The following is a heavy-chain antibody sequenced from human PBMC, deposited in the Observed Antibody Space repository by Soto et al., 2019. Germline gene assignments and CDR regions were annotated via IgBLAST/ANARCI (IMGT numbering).Heavy chain of an antibody. Sequence: ASVKVSCKASGYTFTSYGISWVRQAPGQGLEWMGWISAYNGNTNYAQKLQGRVTMTTDTSTSTAYMELRSLRSDDTAVYYCARDRLVVPAAINSYYYGMDVWGQGTTVTVSS. CDR2: ISAYNGNT. J-gene: IGHJ6*02. CDR3: ARDRLVVPAAINSYYYGMDV. CDR1: GYTFTSYG. V-gene: IGHV1-18*01. D-gene: IGHD2-2*01.